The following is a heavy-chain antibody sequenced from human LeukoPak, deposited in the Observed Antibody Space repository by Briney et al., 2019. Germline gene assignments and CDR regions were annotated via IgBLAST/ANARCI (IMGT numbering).Heavy chain of an antibody. Sequence: SETLSLTCTVSGGSISSNYWSWIRQPPGKGLEWIGYIYYSGSTNYNPSLKSRVTISVDTSKNQFSLRLNSVTAADTAVYYCARGANGGSYRNWFDPWGQGTLVTVSS. D-gene: IGHD1-26*01. CDR3: ARGANGGSYRNWFDP. V-gene: IGHV4-59*01. CDR2: IYYSGST. J-gene: IGHJ5*02. CDR1: GGSISSNY.